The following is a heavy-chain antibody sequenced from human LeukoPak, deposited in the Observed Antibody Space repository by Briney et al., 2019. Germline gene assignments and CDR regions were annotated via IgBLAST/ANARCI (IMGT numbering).Heavy chain of an antibody. CDR1: GGTLSSHA. CDR2: IIPILGIA. Sequence: GASLKVSCKASGGTLSSHAISCVRQAPGQALEWVGRIIPILGIANYAQKFQGRVTITADNSTGTAYMELSSLRSEDTAVYYCARVNAFYFDYWGQGTLVTVSS. J-gene: IGHJ4*02. CDR3: ARVNAFYFDY. V-gene: IGHV1-69*04. D-gene: IGHD1-1*01.